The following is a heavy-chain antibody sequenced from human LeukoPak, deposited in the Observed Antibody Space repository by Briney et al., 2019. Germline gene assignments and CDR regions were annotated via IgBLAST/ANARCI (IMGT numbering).Heavy chain of an antibody. D-gene: IGHD2-15*01. J-gene: IGHJ4*02. CDR1: GGSISSSSYY. CDR2: IYYSGST. V-gene: IGHV4-39*01. CDR3: ARRDGSSYRGGFFDY. Sequence: KPSETLSLTCTVSGGSISSSSYYWGWIRQPPGKGLERIGSIYYSGSTYYNPSLKSRVTISVDTSKNQFSLKLSSVTAADTAVYYCARRDGSSYRGGFFDYWGQGTLVTVSS.